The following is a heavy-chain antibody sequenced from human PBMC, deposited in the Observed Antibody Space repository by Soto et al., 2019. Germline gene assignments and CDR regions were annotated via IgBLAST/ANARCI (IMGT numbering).Heavy chain of an antibody. D-gene: IGHD2-15*01. J-gene: IGHJ3*02. Sequence: SGPTLVKPTQTLTLTCTFSGFSLSTSGVGVGWIRQPPGKALEWLALIYWDDDKRYSPSLKSRLTITKDTSKNQVVLTMTNMDPVDTATYYCAHSCSGGSCNDRGHDAFDIWGQGTMVTVSS. CDR3: AHSCSGGSCNDRGHDAFDI. V-gene: IGHV2-5*02. CDR2: IYWDDDK. CDR1: GFSLSTSGVG.